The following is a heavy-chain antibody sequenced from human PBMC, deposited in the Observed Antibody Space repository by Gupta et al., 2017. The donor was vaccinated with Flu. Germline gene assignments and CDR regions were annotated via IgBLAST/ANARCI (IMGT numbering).Heavy chain of an antibody. CDR2: IGYDGSNK. V-gene: IGHV3-33*08. CDR3: ARGGQYQLSRENY. Sequence: QVQLVASGGGVVQPGTSLRLSCAAPGFSFGSSALHWARQAPGKGLEWVAIIGYDGSNKDDAGSVKGRFTISRDNSKNTLYLQMNSLRAEETAVYYCARGGQYQLSRENYWGQGTLVTVSS. D-gene: IGHD2-2*01. J-gene: IGHJ4*02. CDR1: GFSFGSSA.